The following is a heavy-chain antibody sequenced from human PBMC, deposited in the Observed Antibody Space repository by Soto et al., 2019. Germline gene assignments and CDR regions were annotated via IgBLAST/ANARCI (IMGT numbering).Heavy chain of an antibody. CDR2: ISGSGGST. V-gene: IGHV3-23*01. CDR1: DFTFSSYA. J-gene: IGHJ3*02. D-gene: IGHD3-22*01. CDR3: AKDYFYDSTQPPSCIDI. Sequence: GGSLRLSCAASDFTFSSYAMSWVRQAPGKGQKWVSAISGSGGSTYYADSVKGRFKLSRDNSQNSLYLQMNSTRAEDTAVYYCAKDYFYDSTQPPSCIDIWDHGTMVTVSS.